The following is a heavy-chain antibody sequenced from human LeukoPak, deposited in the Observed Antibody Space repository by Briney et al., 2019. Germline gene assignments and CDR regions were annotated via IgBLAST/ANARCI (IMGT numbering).Heavy chain of an antibody. Sequence: ASVKVSCKASGYTFTSYGISWVRQAPGQGLEWMGWISAYNGNTNYAQKLQGRVTMTTDTSTSTAYMELRSLRSEDTAVYYCAIWSGYYKVAYYYGMDVWGQGTTVTVSS. D-gene: IGHD3-3*01. V-gene: IGHV1-18*01. CDR1: GYTFTSYG. J-gene: IGHJ6*02. CDR2: ISAYNGNT. CDR3: AIWSGYYKVAYYYGMDV.